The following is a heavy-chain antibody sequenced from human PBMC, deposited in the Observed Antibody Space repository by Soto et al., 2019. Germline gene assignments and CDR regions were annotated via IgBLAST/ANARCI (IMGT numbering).Heavy chain of an antibody. CDR2: ISGSGGST. CDR3: AKDRKCSGGSCYGVFDY. D-gene: IGHD2-15*01. V-gene: IGHV3-23*01. Sequence: PGGSLRLSCAASGFTFSSYAMSWVRQAPGKGLEWVSAISGSGGSTYYADSVKGRFTISRDNSKNTLYLQMNSLRAEDTAVYYCAKDRKCSGGSCYGVFDYWGQGTLVTVSS. J-gene: IGHJ4*02. CDR1: GFTFSSYA.